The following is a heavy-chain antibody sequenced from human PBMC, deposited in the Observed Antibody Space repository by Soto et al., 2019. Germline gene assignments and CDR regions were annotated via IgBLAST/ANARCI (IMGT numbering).Heavy chain of an antibody. V-gene: IGHV1-18*01. CDR2: ISAYNGNT. D-gene: IGHD3-10*01. Sequence: ASVKVSCKASGYTFTSYGISWVRQAPGQGLEWLGWISAYNGNTNYAQKIQGRVTMTTDTSTSTAYMELRSLRSDDTAVYYCARGLSHGSGSYLVGIYYMDVWGKGTTVTV. CDR1: GYTFTSYG. J-gene: IGHJ6*03. CDR3: ARGLSHGSGSYLVGIYYMDV.